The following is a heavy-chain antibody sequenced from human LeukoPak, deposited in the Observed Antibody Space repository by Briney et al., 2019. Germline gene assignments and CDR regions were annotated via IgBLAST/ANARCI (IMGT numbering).Heavy chain of an antibody. V-gene: IGHV3-30*02. J-gene: IGHJ6*03. CDR3: AMTASVAVTYYYYYYMDV. D-gene: IGHD6-19*01. CDR2: IRYDGSNK. Sequence: PGGSLRLSCAASGFTFSSYGMHWVRQAPGKGLEWVAFIRYDGSNKYYADSVKGRFTISRDNPKNTLYLQMNSLRAEDTAVYYCAMTASVAVTYYYYYYMDVWGKGTTVTVSS. CDR1: GFTFSSYG.